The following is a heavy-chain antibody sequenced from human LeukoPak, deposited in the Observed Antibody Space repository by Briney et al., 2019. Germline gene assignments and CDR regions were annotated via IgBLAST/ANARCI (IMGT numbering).Heavy chain of an antibody. Sequence: ASVKVSCKASGYTFTTYAMHWVRQAPGQRLEWLGWINSDNGNTKYSHKFQGRVTITWDTSAYTAYMELRSLSSADTAVYFCARAPYDFLTGYSLNWFDPWGQGTLVTVSS. V-gene: IGHV1-3*04. D-gene: IGHD3-9*01. CDR3: ARAPYDFLTGYSLNWFDP. CDR1: GYTFTTYA. J-gene: IGHJ5*02. CDR2: INSDNGNT.